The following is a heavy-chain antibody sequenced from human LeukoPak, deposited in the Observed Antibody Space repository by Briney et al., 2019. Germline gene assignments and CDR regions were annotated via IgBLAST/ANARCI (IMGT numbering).Heavy chain of an antibody. Sequence: ASVKVSCKASGYTFTAYYIHWVRQAPGQGLEWMGWINPNSGGTDYAQRFQGRVTMTTDTSTSTAYMELRSLRSDDTAVYYCAREVAGRPHPPTNWGQGTLVTVSS. CDR3: AREVAGRPHPPTN. J-gene: IGHJ4*02. CDR1: GYTFTAYY. CDR2: INPNSGGT. D-gene: IGHD6-19*01. V-gene: IGHV1-2*02.